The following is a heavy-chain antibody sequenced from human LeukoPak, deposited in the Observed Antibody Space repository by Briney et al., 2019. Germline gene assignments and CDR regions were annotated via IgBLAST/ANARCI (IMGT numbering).Heavy chain of an antibody. V-gene: IGHV3-21*01. D-gene: IGHD4-17*01. CDR2: ISSSSSYI. Sequence: GGSLRLSCAASGFTFSTNWMTWVRQAPGKGLEWVSSISSSSSYIYYADSVKGRFTISRDNAKNSLYLQMNSLRAEDTAVYYCARNPSATVTYWGQGTLVTVSS. J-gene: IGHJ4*02. CDR3: ARNPSATVTY. CDR1: GFTFSTNW.